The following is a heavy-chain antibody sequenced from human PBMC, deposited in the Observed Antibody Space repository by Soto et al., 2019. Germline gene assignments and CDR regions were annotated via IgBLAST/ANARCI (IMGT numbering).Heavy chain of an antibody. CDR3: ARVRRSPIQLWSYFDY. D-gene: IGHD5-18*01. Sequence: SETLCLTWTVAGGSIISYCWSWIRKTTGKGLEWIGYMYYSGSINYNPSLKSRVTISVDTSKNQFSLKLSSVTAEDTAVYYCARVRRSPIQLWSYFDYWGQGTLVTVSS. CDR1: GGSIISYC. J-gene: IGHJ4*02. CDR2: MYYSGSI. V-gene: IGHV4-59*01.